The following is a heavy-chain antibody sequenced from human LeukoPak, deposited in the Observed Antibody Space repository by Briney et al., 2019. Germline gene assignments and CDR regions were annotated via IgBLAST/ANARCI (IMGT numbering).Heavy chain of an antibody. CDR2: IIPMFDIT. J-gene: IGHJ5*02. Sequence: ASVKVSCKASGYTFTTHGISWVRQAPGQRLEWLGRIIPMFDITNYAQKFQGRVTVTADKATNTAYMELSSLISEDTAVYYCARDSSAAGSGGLFDPWGQGTQVTVSS. D-gene: IGHD6-13*01. CDR3: ARDSSAAGSGGLFDP. CDR1: GYTFTTHG. V-gene: IGHV1-69*04.